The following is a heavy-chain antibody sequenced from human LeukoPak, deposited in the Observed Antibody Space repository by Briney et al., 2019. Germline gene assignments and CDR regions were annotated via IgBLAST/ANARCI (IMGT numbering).Heavy chain of an antibody. CDR1: GFTFRSYG. CDR3: AKQPKTSSSCYDY. Sequence: PGGTMRLSCAASGFTFRSYGMSWVGQAPGKGMERVSSICCCVCSTSYAHSVKGQFTISTDNSKNTLYLQMHSLRADDTAVYYCAKQPKTSSSCYDYWGQGTLVTVSS. V-gene: IGHV3-23*01. D-gene: IGHD6-13*01. J-gene: IGHJ4*02. CDR2: ICCCVCST.